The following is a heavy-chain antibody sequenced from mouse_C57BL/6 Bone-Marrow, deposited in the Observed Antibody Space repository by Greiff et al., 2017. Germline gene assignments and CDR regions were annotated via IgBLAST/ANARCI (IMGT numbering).Heavy chain of an antibody. CDR1: GYTFTSYW. J-gene: IGHJ2*01. CDR3: ARKGDDPRFDY. V-gene: IGHV1-50*01. Sequence: QVQLQQPGAELVKPGASVKLSCKASGYTFTSYWMQWVKQRPGQGLEWIGEIYPSDSYTNYNQKFKGKATLTVDTSSSTAYMQLSSLTSEDSAVYYCARKGDDPRFDYWGQGTTLTVSS. CDR2: IYPSDSYT.